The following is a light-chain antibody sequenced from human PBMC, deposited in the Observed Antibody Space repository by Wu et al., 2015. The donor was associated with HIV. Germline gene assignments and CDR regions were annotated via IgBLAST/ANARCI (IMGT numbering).Light chain of an antibody. CDR2: GAS. V-gene: IGKV3-20*01. CDR3: QQYNNWPPWT. CDR1: QSLSSTY. J-gene: IGKJ1*01. Sequence: EIVLTQSPGALSLSPGERATLSCRASQSLSSTYLAWYQQNPGQAPRLLIYGASKRASGIPDRFSGSGPGTDFTLTISRLEPEDFAVYYCQQYNNWPPWTFGQGTKVEMK.